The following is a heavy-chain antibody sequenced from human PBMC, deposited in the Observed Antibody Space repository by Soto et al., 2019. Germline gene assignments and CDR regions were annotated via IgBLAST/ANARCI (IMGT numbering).Heavy chain of an antibody. CDR1: GFTFSSYA. CDR3: ARSGVAWSPPGYFDY. V-gene: IGHV3-30-3*01. J-gene: IGHJ4*02. CDR2: ISYDGSNK. Sequence: QPGGSLRLSCAASGFTFSSYAMHWVRQAPGKGLEWVAVISYDGSNKYYADSVKGRFTISRDNSKNTLYLQMNSLRAEDTAVYYCARSGVAWSPPGYFDYWGQGTLVTVSS. D-gene: IGHD3-10*01.